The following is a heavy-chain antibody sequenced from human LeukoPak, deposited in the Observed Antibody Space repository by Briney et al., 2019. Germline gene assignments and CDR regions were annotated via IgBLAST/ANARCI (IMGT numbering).Heavy chain of an antibody. J-gene: IGHJ4*02. Sequence: ASVKVSCKASGYTFTSYAMHWVRQAPGQRLEWMGWINAGNGNTKYSQKFQGRVTITRDTSASTAYMELSSLRSEDTAVYYCARVYSGYGNFDYWGQGTLVTVSS. CDR2: INAGNGNT. CDR1: GYTFTSYA. V-gene: IGHV1-3*01. D-gene: IGHD5-12*01. CDR3: ARVYSGYGNFDY.